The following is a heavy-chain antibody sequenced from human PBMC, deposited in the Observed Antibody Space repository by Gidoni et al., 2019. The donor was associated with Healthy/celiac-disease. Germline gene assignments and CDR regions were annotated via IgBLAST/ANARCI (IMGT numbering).Heavy chain of an antibody. D-gene: IGHD2-2*01. CDR2: IYWDDDK. CDR3: AHRGGTSCCYTQDAFDI. Sequence: QITLKESGPTLVKPTQTLTLTCTFSGFSLSTSGVGVGWIRQPPGKALEWLALIYWDDDKRYSPSLKSRLTITKDTSKNQVVLTMTNMDPVDTATYYCAHRGGTSCCYTQDAFDIWGQGTMVTVSS. J-gene: IGHJ3*02. V-gene: IGHV2-5*02. CDR1: GFSLSTSGVG.